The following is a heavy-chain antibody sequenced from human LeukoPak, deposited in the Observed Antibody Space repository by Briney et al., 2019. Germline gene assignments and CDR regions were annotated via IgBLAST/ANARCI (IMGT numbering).Heavy chain of an antibody. D-gene: IGHD3-10*01. CDR1: GGSFSGYY. CDR3: ARVGGSGSYYYFDY. J-gene: IGHJ4*02. CDR2: IYYSGST. V-gene: IGHV4-59*08. Sequence: SETLSLTCAVYGGSFSGYYWSWIRQPPGKGLEWIGYIYYSGSTNYNPSPKSRVTISVDTSKNQFSLKLSSVTAADTAVYYCARVGGSGSYYYFDYWGQGTLVTVSS.